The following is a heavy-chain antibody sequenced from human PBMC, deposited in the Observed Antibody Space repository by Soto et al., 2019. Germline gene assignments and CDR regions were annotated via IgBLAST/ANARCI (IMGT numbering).Heavy chain of an antibody. V-gene: IGHV1-69*02. CDR3: ARAPGGIAAAGRIYYYYMDV. CDR2: IIPILGIA. Sequence: SVKVSCKASGGTFSSYTISWVRRAPGQGLEWMGRIIPILGIANYAQKFQGRVTITADKSTSTAYMELSSLRSEDTAVYYCARAPGGIAAAGRIYYYYMDVWGKGTTVTVSS. CDR1: GGTFSSYT. J-gene: IGHJ6*03. D-gene: IGHD6-13*01.